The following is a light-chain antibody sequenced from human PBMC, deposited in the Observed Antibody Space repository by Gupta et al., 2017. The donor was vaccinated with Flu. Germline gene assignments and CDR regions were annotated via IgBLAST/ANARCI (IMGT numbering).Light chain of an antibody. CDR1: KSLVYSDGNTY. CDR2: EVS. Sequence: SCRFSKSLVYSDGNTYFNWFQQRPGQSQRRLIYEVSHRDSGVPDRFSGSGSGTDFTLTISRVEADEVGLYYCMQATHWPRTFGQGTKVEIK. J-gene: IGKJ1*01. CDR3: MQATHWPRT. V-gene: IGKV2-30*01.